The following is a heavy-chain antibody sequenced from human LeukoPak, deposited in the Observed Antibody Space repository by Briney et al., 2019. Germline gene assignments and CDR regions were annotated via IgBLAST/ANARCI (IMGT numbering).Heavy chain of an antibody. Sequence: QTGGTLSLSCAASGFTFSSYARSWVRQAPGKGLEWVSTINGSGGSTYYADSVKGRFTISRDNTKNTLYLQMNSLRAEDTAVYYCAKTRAGLWTGAFDIWGQGTMVTVSS. J-gene: IGHJ3*02. CDR2: INGSGGST. CDR3: AKTRAGLWTGAFDI. D-gene: IGHD2-21*01. V-gene: IGHV3-23*01. CDR1: GFTFSSYA.